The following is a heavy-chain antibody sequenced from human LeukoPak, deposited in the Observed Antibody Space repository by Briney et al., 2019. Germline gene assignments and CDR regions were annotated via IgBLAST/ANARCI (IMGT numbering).Heavy chain of an antibody. J-gene: IGHJ4*02. Sequence: GGSLRLSCTVSGFTVSSNSMSWVRQAPGKGLEWVSFIYSGGNTHYSDSVEGRFTISRDNSKNTLYLQMNSLRADDTAVHYCARRAGEYSHPYDYWGQGTLVTVSS. V-gene: IGHV3-53*01. CDR3: ARRAGEYSHPYDY. CDR1: GFTVSSNS. D-gene: IGHD4-17*01. CDR2: IYSGGNT.